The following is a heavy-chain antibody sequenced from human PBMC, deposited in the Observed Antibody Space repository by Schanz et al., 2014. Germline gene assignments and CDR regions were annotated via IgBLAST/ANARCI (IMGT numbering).Heavy chain of an antibody. CDR1: GFTISSYS. CDR3: AKARRKSNCSGGRCFHYSYYGMDV. D-gene: IGHD2-15*01. J-gene: IGHJ6*02. V-gene: IGHV3-21*04. CDR2: ISSSGSYI. Sequence: EVHLVESGGGLVKRGGSLRLSCAASGFTISSYSMNWVRQAPGKGLEWVSSISSSGSYIYYADSVKGRFSISRDNAKNSLFLQMNRLRAEDTAVYYCAKARRKSNCSGGRCFHYSYYGMDVWGQGTTVTVS.